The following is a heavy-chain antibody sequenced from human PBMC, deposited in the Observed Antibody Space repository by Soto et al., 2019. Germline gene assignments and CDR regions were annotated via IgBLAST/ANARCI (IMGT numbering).Heavy chain of an antibody. CDR3: ARDRPIFGVVIMQEYYYYYGMDV. CDR1: GGTFSSYA. CDR2: IIPIFGTA. D-gene: IGHD3-3*01. V-gene: IGHV1-69*13. Sequence: GASVKVACKASGGTFSSYAISWVRQAPGQGLEWMGGIIPIFGTANYAQKFQGRVTITADESTSTAYMELSSLRSEDTAVYYCARDRPIFGVVIMQEYYYYYGMDVWGQGTTVTVSS. J-gene: IGHJ6*02.